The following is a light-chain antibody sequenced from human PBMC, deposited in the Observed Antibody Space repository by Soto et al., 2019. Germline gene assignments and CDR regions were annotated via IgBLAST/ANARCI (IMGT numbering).Light chain of an antibody. CDR2: EVS. V-gene: IGLV2-14*01. CDR1: SSDVGAYNY. J-gene: IGLJ7*01. Sequence: QSALTQPASVSGSPGQSITISCTGTSSDVGAYNYVSWYRHLPDKAPKLMIFEVSNRPSGVSDRFSGSKSGNTASLTISGLQAEDEADYYCCSYTRSNTLVFGGGTQLTVL. CDR3: CSYTRSNTLV.